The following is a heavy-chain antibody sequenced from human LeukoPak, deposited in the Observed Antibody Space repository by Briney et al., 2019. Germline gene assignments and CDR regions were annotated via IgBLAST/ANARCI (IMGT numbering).Heavy chain of an antibody. V-gene: IGHV1-58*02. CDR3: AADLGYCSGGRCHLDY. Sequence: SVNVSSKTSGFTFTRSAMQWVRQARGQRLEWIGSIVVGSDNTNYAQKFQERVTITRDMSTSTAYMELSSLRSEDTAVYYCAADLGYCSGGRCHLDYWGRGTLVTVSS. CDR1: GFTFTRSA. J-gene: IGHJ4*02. D-gene: IGHD2-15*01. CDR2: IVVGSDNT.